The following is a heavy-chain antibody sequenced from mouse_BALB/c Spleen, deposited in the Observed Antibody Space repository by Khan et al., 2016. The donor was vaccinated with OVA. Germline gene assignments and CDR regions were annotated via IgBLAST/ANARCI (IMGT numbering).Heavy chain of an antibody. V-gene: IGHV5-9-3*01. CDR3: ARLYAMDY. Sequence: EVELVESGGGLVKPGGSLKLSCAASGFTFSSYAMSWVRQTPEKRLEWVATISSGGSDTYYPDSVTGRFTISRDHANNTLYLQISRLRSEDTAMYYCARLYAMDYWGQGTSVTVSS. CDR1: GFTFSSYA. CDR2: ISSGGSDT. J-gene: IGHJ4*01.